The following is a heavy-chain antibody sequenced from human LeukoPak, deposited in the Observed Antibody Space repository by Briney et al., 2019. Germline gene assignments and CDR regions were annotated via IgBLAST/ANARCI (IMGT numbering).Heavy chain of an antibody. J-gene: IGHJ3*02. CDR2: IFSSGST. Sequence: GGSLRLSCAASGFTVSSSYMTWVRQAPGKGLGWVSVIFSSGSTYYADSVKGRFTISRDNSKNTLYLQMNNLRAEDTAVYYCARAYYDFWSADDAFDIWGQGTMVTVSS. D-gene: IGHD3-3*01. CDR1: GFTVSSSY. V-gene: IGHV3-53*01. CDR3: ARAYYDFWSADDAFDI.